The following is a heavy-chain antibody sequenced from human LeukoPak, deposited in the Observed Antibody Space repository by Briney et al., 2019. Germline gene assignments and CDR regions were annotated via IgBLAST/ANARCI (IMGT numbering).Heavy chain of an antibody. CDR2: ISSSGSTI. D-gene: IGHD1-14*01. J-gene: IGHJ6*02. V-gene: IGHV3-48*03. CDR3: VSLSPPNPYYYYYGMDV. Sequence: PGGSLRLSCAASGFTFSSYEMNWVRQAPGKGLEWASYISSSGSTIYYADSVKGRFTISRDNAKNSLYLQMNSLRAEDTAVYYCVSLSPPNPYYYYYGMDVWGQGTTVTVSS. CDR1: GFTFSSYE.